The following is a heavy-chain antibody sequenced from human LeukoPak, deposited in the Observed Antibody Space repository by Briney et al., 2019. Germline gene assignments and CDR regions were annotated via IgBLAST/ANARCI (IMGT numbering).Heavy chain of an antibody. J-gene: IGHJ2*01. CDR3: AREADIVSFDL. V-gene: IGHV1-2*02. Sequence: ASVKVSCNASGYTFTGNHVHWVRQAPGEGLEWMGWIDPKSGDTKYAQKFQDRVAMTSDTSISTAYMELSGLRSDDTAVYFCAREADIVSFDLWGRGTLVTVSP. CDR2: IDPKSGDT. CDR1: GYTFTGNH. D-gene: IGHD3-16*02.